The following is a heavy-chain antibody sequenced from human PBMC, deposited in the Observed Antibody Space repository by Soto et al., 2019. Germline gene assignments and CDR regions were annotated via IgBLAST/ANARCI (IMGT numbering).Heavy chain of an antibody. Sequence: GGSLRLSCAASGFTFSSYSMNWVRQAPGKGLEWVSSISSSSSYIYYADSVKGRFTISRDNAKNSLYLQMNSLRAEDTAVYYCARDLSGYSSLNWFDPWGQGTLVTVSS. CDR3: ARDLSGYSSLNWFDP. D-gene: IGHD6-13*01. V-gene: IGHV3-21*01. J-gene: IGHJ5*02. CDR2: ISSSSSYI. CDR1: GFTFSSYS.